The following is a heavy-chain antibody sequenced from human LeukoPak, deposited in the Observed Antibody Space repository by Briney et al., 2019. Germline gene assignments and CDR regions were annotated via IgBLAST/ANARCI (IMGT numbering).Heavy chain of an antibody. CDR1: QFKFDTYG. Sequence: GGSLRLSCSASQFKFDTYGMHWVRQTPGKGLEYVSGINSDGLSTYYANSVKGRFTISRDNAENTLYLQMGSLKTEDMAVYYCARSTDGSAHFDYWGQGTLVTVFS. CDR3: ARSTDGSAHFDY. V-gene: IGHV3-64*01. D-gene: IGHD1-1*01. J-gene: IGHJ4*02. CDR2: INSDGLST.